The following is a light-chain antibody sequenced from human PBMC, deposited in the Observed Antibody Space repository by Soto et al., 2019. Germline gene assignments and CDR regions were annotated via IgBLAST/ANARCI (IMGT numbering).Light chain of an antibody. V-gene: IGKV3-15*01. J-gene: IGKJ5*01. Sequence: ENVLTQSPGTVSLSPGERAPLSWGASQSISSNLVWYQQKPGQGPRLLIYDASTRATGIPGRFSGSGSGTEFTLTISSLQSEDFAVYYCQQYDIWPPITFGQGTRLEIK. CDR2: DAS. CDR1: QSISSN. CDR3: QQYDIWPPIT.